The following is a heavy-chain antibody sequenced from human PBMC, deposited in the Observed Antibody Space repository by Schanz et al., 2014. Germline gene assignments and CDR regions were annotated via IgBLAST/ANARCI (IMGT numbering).Heavy chain of an antibody. CDR3: ARDRLECGAECYSVEVFEI. J-gene: IGHJ4*02. V-gene: IGHV1-3*01. Sequence: QVQLVQSWAEVKGPGASVKVSCKASGYSFTPFPIHWVRQAPGQRLEWMGWINAANGNTRYSQKFQGRVTITRDTSASTAYMELSSLRSEDTAVYYCARDRLECGAECYSVEVFEIWGQGTLVIVSS. D-gene: IGHD2-21*01. CDR1: GYSFTPFP. CDR2: INAANGNT.